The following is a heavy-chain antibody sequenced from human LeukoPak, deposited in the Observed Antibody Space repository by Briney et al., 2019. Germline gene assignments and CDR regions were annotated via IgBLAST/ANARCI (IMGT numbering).Heavy chain of an antibody. D-gene: IGHD2-21*01. CDR1: GFTFSSYS. CDR2: ISSSSSYI. CDR3: ARDSPNEGILWWSIDY. J-gene: IGHJ4*02. V-gene: IGHV3-21*01. Sequence: GGSLRLSCAASGFTFSSYSMNWVRQAPGKGLEWVSSISSSSSYIYYADSVKGRFTISRDNAKNSLYLQMNSLRAEDTAVYYCARDSPNEGILWWSIDYWGQGTLVTVSS.